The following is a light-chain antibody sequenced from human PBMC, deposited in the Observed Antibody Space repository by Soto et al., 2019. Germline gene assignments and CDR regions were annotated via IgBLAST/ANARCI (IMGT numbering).Light chain of an antibody. J-gene: IGKJ1*01. V-gene: IGKV3-20*01. Sequence: ETVLTQSPGTLSLSPGERATLSCRASQSIRSSYLAWYRQTPGQAPRLLIYGASKRASGIADRFRGSGSGTSSKLIISRLVPEDFALYYCHQYGSSPLTFGQGTKVEIK. CDR2: GAS. CDR1: QSIRSSY. CDR3: HQYGSSPLT.